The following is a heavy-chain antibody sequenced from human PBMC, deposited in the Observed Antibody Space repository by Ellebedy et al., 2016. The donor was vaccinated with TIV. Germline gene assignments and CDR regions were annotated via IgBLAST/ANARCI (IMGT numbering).Heavy chain of an antibody. CDR3: ARPPDGGYRWRYFDY. CDR2: ITAYNGNR. CDR1: GYTFTYYG. D-gene: IGHD4-23*01. Sequence: AASVKVSCKASGYTFTYYGITWVRQAPGQGLEWMGWITAYNGNRNYAQKLQDRVTMTTDTSTSTAYMELRSLRSEDTAVYYCARPPDGGYRWRYFDYWGQGTLVTVSS. V-gene: IGHV1-18*04. J-gene: IGHJ4*01.